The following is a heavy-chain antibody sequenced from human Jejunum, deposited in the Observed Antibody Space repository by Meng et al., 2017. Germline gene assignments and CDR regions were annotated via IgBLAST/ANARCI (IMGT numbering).Heavy chain of an antibody. CDR1: GFTLSNFG. CDR2: ITSGGGTT. Sequence: GESLKISCVASGFTLSNFGMNWIRQTPGKGLEWVSAITSGGGTTFYASSVEGRFTISRDSSKNTLFLQMNSLRVEDTAVYYCAKEGSYYSGSGSYGAFDIWGQGTTVTVSS. CDR3: AKEGSYYSGSGSYGAFDI. D-gene: IGHD3-10*01. J-gene: IGHJ3*02. V-gene: IGHV3-23*01.